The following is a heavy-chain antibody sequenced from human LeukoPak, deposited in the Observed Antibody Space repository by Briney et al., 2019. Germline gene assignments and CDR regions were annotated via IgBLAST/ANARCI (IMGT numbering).Heavy chain of an antibody. V-gene: IGHV3-53*01. CDR2: IYSGGST. CDR3: ARVVGVSIAAAGAYFDY. Sequence: PGGSLRLSCAASGFTVSSNYMSWVRQAPGKGLEWVSVIYSGGSTYYADSVKGRFTISRDNAKNSLYLQMNSLRAEDTAVYYCARVVGVSIAAAGAYFDYWGQGTLVTVSS. J-gene: IGHJ4*02. CDR1: GFTVSSNY. D-gene: IGHD6-13*01.